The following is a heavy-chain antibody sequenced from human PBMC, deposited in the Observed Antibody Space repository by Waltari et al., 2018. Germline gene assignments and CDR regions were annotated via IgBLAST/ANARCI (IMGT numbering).Heavy chain of an antibody. CDR3: ARDSGSGSLHH. V-gene: IGHV1-3*04. J-gene: IGHJ4*02. D-gene: IGHD3-10*01. CDR2: INIGNGNT. Sequence: QVQLVQSGAAVKKPGASVQVSCRASGYILPRYAIHWLRQAPGQRLEWRGWINIGNGNTRYSQRFQDRVSITRDTSASTAYMDLSSLRSEDTAVYYCARDSGSGSLHHWGQGTLVTVSS. CDR1: GYILPRYA.